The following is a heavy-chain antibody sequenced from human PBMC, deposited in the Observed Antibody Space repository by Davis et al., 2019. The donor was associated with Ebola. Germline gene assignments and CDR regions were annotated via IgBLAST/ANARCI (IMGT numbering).Heavy chain of an antibody. CDR2: IWYDGSNK. Sequence: LSLTCAASGFTFSSYGMHWVRQAPGKGLEWVAVIWYDGSNKYYADSVKGRFTISRDNSKNTLYLQMSSLRAEDTAVYYCVRAYYGASYWGQGTLVTVSS. D-gene: IGHD4-17*01. CDR1: GFTFSSYG. J-gene: IGHJ4*02. CDR3: VRAYYGASY. V-gene: IGHV3-33*01.